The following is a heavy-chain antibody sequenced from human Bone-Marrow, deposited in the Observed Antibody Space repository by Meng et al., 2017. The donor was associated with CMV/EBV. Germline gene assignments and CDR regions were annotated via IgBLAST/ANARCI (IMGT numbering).Heavy chain of an antibody. CDR2: INHSGST. CDR3: ASAPPDAFDI. V-gene: IGHV4-34*01. Sequence: SETLSLTCAVYGGSLSGYYWSWIRQPPGKGLEWIGEINHSGSTNYNPSLKSRVTISVDTSKNQFSLKLSSVTAADTAVYYCASAPPDAFDIWGQGTMVTVSS. J-gene: IGHJ3*02. CDR1: GGSLSGYY.